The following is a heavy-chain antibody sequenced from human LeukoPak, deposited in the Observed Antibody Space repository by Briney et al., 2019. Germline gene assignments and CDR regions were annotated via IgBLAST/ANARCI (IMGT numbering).Heavy chain of an antibody. J-gene: IGHJ4*02. CDR2: INHSGST. D-gene: IGHD3-10*01. CDR1: GGSFSGYY. Sequence: QASETLSLTCAVYGGSFSGYYWSWIRQPPGKGLEWIGEINHSGSTNYNPSLKSRVTISVDTSKNQFSLKLSSVTAADTAVYYCARGVNGSGSYYNGLDYWGQGTLVTVSS. V-gene: IGHV4-34*01. CDR3: ARGVNGSGSYYNGLDY.